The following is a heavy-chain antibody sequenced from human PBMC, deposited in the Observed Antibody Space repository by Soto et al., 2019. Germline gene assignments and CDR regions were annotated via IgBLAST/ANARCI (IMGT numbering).Heavy chain of an antibody. CDR1: GFTFSSYS. CDR2: ISSSSSYI. Sequence: PGGSLRLSCSASGFTFSSYSMNWVRQAPGKGLEWLSSISSSSSYIYYAVSVKGRFTISRDNAKNSLYLQMNSLRAEDSVVYYCARGQQPRDYFYYGLDVWGQGTTVTISS. D-gene: IGHD5-18*01. J-gene: IGHJ6*02. CDR3: ARGQQPRDYFYYGLDV. V-gene: IGHV3-21*01.